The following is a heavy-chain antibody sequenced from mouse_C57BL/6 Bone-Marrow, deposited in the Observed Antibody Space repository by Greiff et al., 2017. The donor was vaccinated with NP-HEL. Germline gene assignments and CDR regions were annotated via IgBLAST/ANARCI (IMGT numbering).Heavy chain of an antibody. CDR2: SRNKANDYTT. D-gene: IGHD2-5*01. CDR1: GFTFSDFY. Sequence: EMKLMESGGGLVQSGRSLRLSCATSGFTFSDFYMEWVRQAPGKGLEWIAASRNKANDYTTEYSASVKGRFIVSRDTSQSILYLQMNALRAEDTAIYYCARDAGYSNYYYAMDYWGQGTSVTVSS. J-gene: IGHJ4*01. CDR3: ARDAGYSNYYYAMDY. V-gene: IGHV7-1*01.